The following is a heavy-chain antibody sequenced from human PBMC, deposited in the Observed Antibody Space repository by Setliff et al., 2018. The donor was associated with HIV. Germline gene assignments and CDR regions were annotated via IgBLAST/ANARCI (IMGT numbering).Heavy chain of an antibody. CDR2: IYNSAST. J-gene: IGHJ4*02. CDR1: GGSISTDY. Sequence: SETLSLTCTVSGGSISTDYWTWIRPPPGKGLEWSGYIYNSASTCYNPSLKSRVTISVNTTKNHFSLKLSSVTAADTAVYYCARHSPSDYWGQGTLVTVSS. V-gene: IGHV4-59*08. CDR3: ARHSPSDY.